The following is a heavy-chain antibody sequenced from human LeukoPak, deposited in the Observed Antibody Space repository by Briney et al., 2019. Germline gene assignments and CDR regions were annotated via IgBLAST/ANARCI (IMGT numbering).Heavy chain of an antibody. Sequence: SETLSLTCSVSSGFISSYYWTWIRQSPGKGLEWIGYIYYTGSTSYNPSLQSRVTISVDTSKNQSSLRLNSVTAADTAVYYCARLHHDYGSGTYGGAYNYYMDVWGKGTTVTVSS. D-gene: IGHD3-10*01. CDR1: SGFISSYY. CDR3: ARLHHDYGSGTYGGAYNYYMDV. J-gene: IGHJ6*03. V-gene: IGHV4-59*01. CDR2: IYYTGST.